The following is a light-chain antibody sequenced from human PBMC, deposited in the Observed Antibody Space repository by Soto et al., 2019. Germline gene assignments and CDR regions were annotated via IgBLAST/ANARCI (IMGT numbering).Light chain of an antibody. Sequence: DIQMTQSPSTLSGSVGDRVTITCRASQTISSWLAWYQQKPGKAPKLLIYKASTLKSGVPSRFSGSGSGTDFTLTISCLQSEDFATYYCQKYYSFPITCGQGTRREIK. CDR1: QTISSW. J-gene: IGKJ5*01. CDR3: QKYYSFPIT. CDR2: KAS. V-gene: IGKV1-5*03.